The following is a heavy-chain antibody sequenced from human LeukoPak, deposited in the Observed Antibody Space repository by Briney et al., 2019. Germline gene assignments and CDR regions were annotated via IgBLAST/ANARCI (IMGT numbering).Heavy chain of an antibody. Sequence: GGSLRLSCAASGFTFDDYAMHWVRQAPGKGLEWVSGISWNSGSIGYADSVKGRFTISRDNAKNSLYLQMNSLRAEDTALYYCAKDTTGRYSSSSPFLDYWGQGTLVTVSS. J-gene: IGHJ4*02. D-gene: IGHD6-6*01. V-gene: IGHV3-9*01. CDR3: AKDTTGRYSSSSPFLDY. CDR2: ISWNSGSI. CDR1: GFTFDDYA.